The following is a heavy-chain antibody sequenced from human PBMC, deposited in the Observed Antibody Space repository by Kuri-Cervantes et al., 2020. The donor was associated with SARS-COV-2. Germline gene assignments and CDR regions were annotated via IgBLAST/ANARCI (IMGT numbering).Heavy chain of an antibody. CDR3: ARLGVQGPYYYYYYMDV. D-gene: IGHD3-10*01. Sequence: GSLRLSCTVSGGSISSYYWSWIRQPPGKGLEWIGYIYYSGSTNYNPSLKSRVTISVDTSKNQFSLKLSSVTAADTAVYYCARLGVQGPYYYYYYMDVWGKGTTVTVSS. V-gene: IGHV4-59*08. J-gene: IGHJ6*03. CDR2: IYYSGST. CDR1: GGSISSYY.